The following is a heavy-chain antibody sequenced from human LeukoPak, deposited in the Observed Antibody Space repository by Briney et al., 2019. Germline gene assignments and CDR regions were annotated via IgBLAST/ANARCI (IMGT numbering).Heavy chain of an antibody. D-gene: IGHD5-24*01. CDR1: GYSISSGYY. CDR3: ARRARDGYNREVDY. V-gene: IGHV4-38-2*01. J-gene: IGHJ4*02. Sequence: SETLSLTCAVSGYSISSGYYWGWIRQPPGKGLEWIGSIYHSGSTYYNPSLKSRVTISVDTSKNQFSLKLSSVTAADTAVYYCARRARDGYNREVDYWGQGTLVTVSS. CDR2: IYHSGST.